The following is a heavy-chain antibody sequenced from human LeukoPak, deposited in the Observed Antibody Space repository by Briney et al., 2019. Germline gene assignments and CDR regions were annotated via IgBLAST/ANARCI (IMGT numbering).Heavy chain of an antibody. J-gene: IGHJ5*02. V-gene: IGHV4-30-2*01. CDR1: AGSISSGGYS. CDR3: ARIYSMVFGP. Sequence: PSQTLSLTCAVSAGSISSGGYSWSWIRQPPGKGLEWIGYIYHSGSTYYNPSLKSRVTISVDRSKNQFSLKLSSVTAADTAVYYCARIYSMVFGPWGQGTLVTVSS. CDR2: IYHSGST. D-gene: IGHD3-10*01.